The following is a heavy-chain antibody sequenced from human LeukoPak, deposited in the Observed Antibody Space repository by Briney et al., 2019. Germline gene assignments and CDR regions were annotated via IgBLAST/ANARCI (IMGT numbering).Heavy chain of an antibody. CDR1: GFTFSSYA. CDR2: ISGSGSST. V-gene: IGHV3-23*01. J-gene: IGHJ4*02. D-gene: IGHD2-21*02. Sequence: GGSLRLSCAASGFTFSSYAMSWVRQAPWKGLEWVSAISGSGSSTYYADSVKGRFTISRDNSKNTLYLQMNNLRAEDTAVYYCVKQRIGGCYGYFDYWGQGTLVTVSS. CDR3: VKQRIGGCYGYFDY.